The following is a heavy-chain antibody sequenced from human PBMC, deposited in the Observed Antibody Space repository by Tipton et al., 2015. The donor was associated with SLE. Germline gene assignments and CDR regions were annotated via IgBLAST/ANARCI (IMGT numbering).Heavy chain of an antibody. J-gene: IGHJ3*02. CDR3: ARLRNIAFLEYNDAFDI. D-gene: IGHD3-3*02. Sequence: QLVQSGAAVKKPGESLKMSCKTSGYSFTNYWIGWVRQMPGQGLEYVGIIHPGESETRYSPSFQGQVTISADKSISTAYLQWVSLKASDTAIYYCARLRNIAFLEYNDAFDIRGQGTMLTVSA. CDR2: IHPGESET. V-gene: IGHV5-51*03. CDR1: GYSFTNYW.